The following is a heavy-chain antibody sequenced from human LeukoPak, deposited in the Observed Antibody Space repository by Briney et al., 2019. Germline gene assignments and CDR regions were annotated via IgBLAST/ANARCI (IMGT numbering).Heavy chain of an antibody. CDR3: ARQRVDDSWFDP. J-gene: IGHJ5*02. Sequence: GASVKVSCKASGYTFTSYDINWVRQATGQGLEWMGWMNPNSGNTGYAQKFQGRVTITRNTSISTAYMELSSLRSEDTAVYYCARQRVDDSWFDPWGQGTLVTVSS. CDR2: MNPNSGNT. D-gene: IGHD2-15*01. V-gene: IGHV1-8*03. CDR1: GYTFTSYD.